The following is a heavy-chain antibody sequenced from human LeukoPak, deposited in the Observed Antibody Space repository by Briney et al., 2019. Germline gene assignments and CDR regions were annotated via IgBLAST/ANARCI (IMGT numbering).Heavy chain of an antibody. V-gene: IGHV3-23*01. Sequence: GGSLRLSCAASGFTVSSNYMSWVRQAPGKGLEWVSTMSTSGYSTNYADSVKGRFTISRDNSENTLYLQMNSLRAEDTAVYYCAKDHVSGSGYYYFDYWGQGTLVTVSS. J-gene: IGHJ4*02. CDR1: GFTVSSNY. D-gene: IGHD3-22*01. CDR3: AKDHVSGSGYYYFDY. CDR2: MSTSGYST.